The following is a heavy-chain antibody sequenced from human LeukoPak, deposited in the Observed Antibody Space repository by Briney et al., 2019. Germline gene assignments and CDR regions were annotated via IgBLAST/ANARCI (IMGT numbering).Heavy chain of an antibody. CDR2: ITSDGSST. V-gene: IGHV3-74*01. CDR1: GFTFSSTW. J-gene: IGHJ4*02. CDR3: AKGDFGAGLDY. Sequence: GGSLRLSCAASGFTFSSTWMNWVRQGPGKGLEWVSRITSDGSSTIYADSVKGRFTISRDNSKNKLYLQMNSLRPEDTAVYYCAKGDFGAGLDYWGQGTLVTGSS. D-gene: IGHD3-3*01.